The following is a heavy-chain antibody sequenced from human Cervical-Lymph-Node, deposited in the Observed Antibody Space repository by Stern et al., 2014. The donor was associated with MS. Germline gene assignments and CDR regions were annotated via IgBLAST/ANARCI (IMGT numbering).Heavy chain of an antibody. CDR2: IYISGST. CDR1: GGSMNSRPYY. CDR3: AREGETSDFFPFDY. D-gene: IGHD3/OR15-3a*01. J-gene: IGHJ4*02. V-gene: IGHV4-61*02. Sequence: QVQLQESGPGLVKPSQTLSLTCTVSGGSMNSRPYYWNWLRQPAGKALEWIGRIYISGSTNYNPSLESRVTISIDTSTKPLPLKRRSVTAADTAVYYCAREGETSDFFPFDYWGQGAQVIVSS.